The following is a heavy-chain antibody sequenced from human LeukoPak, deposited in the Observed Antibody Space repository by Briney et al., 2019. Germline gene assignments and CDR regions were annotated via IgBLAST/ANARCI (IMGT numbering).Heavy chain of an antibody. CDR3: TKSASISRYCPDGICYDFDY. V-gene: IGHV3-30*02. CDR2: IRYDGSNK. CDR1: GFTFSSYG. D-gene: IGHD2-8*01. Sequence: PGGSLRLSCAASGFTFSSYGMHWVRQAPGKGLEWVAFIRYDGSNKYYADSVKGRFTISRDNSKNTLYLQMNSLRGEDTAVYYCTKSASISRYCPDGICYDFDYWGQGTLVTVSS. J-gene: IGHJ4*02.